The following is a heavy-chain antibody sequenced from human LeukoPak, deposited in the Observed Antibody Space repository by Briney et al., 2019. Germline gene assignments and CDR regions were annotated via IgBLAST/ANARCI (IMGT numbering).Heavy chain of an antibody. J-gene: IGHJ4*02. V-gene: IGHV3-23*01. CDR2: ISAGGGYT. CDR1: GFTFSIYA. Sequence: GGSLRLSCAASGFTFSIYAMSWVRQAPGKGLEWVSGISAGGGYTYYADSVKGRFTISTDSAKNTLYLQMNSLRAGDTAVYYCAKEYYGDSREFDYWGQGTLVTVSS. CDR3: AKEYYGDSREFDY. D-gene: IGHD3-10*01.